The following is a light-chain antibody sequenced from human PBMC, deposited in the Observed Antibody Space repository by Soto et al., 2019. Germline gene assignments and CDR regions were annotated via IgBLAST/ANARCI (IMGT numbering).Light chain of an antibody. V-gene: IGKV3-11*01. CDR3: QQRSNWPPLT. Sequence: EIVLTQSPGTLSLSPGERATLSCRASQSVSSYLAWYQQKPGQAPRLLIYDASNRATGTPARFSGSGSGTDFTLTISSLEPEDFAVYYCQQRSNWPPLTFGGGTKVDIK. CDR2: DAS. J-gene: IGKJ4*01. CDR1: QSVSSY.